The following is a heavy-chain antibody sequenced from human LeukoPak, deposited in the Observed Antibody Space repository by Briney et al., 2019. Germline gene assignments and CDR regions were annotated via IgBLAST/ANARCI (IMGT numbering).Heavy chain of an antibody. Sequence: PGGSLRLSCAASGFTFSDYYMSWIRQAPGKGLEWVSYISSSGRTIYYADSVKGRFTISRDNAKNSLYLQMNSLRAEDTAVYYCARDRNYYDSSGYGYWGQGTLVTVSS. CDR1: GFTFSDYY. J-gene: IGHJ4*02. CDR3: ARDRNYYDSSGYGY. CDR2: ISSSGRTI. V-gene: IGHV3-11*01. D-gene: IGHD3-22*01.